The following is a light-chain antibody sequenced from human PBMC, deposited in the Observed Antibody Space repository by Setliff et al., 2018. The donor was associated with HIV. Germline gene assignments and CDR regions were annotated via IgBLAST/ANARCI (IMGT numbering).Light chain of an antibody. J-gene: IGLJ1*01. CDR3: SSYTSSSTYV. CDR2: DVS. V-gene: IGLV2-14*03. CDR1: SSDVGTYNY. Sequence: QSVLTQPASVSGSPEQSTTISCTGTSSDVGTYNYVSWYQQHPGKAPKLIIYDVSKRPSGVSNRFSGSKSGNTASLTISGLQAEDEADYYCSSYTSSSTYVFGTGTKVTVL.